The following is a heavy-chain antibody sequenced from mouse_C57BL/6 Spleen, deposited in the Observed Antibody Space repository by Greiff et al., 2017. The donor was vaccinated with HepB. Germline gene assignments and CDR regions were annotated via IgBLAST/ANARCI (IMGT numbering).Heavy chain of an antibody. J-gene: IGHJ2*01. D-gene: IGHD2-3*01. CDR1: GFNIKDDY. CDR2: IDPENGDT. CDR3: TTTDGYYAGYFDY. Sequence: DVKLVESGAELVRPGASVKLSCTASGFNIKDDYMHWVKQRPEQGLEWIGWIDPENGDTEYASKFQGKATITADTSSNTAYLQLSSLTSEDTAVYYCTTTDGYYAGYFDYWGQGTTLTVSS. V-gene: IGHV14-4*01.